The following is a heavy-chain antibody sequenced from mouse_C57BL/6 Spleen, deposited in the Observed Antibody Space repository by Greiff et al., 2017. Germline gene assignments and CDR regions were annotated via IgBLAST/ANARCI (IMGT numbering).Heavy chain of an antibody. J-gene: IGHJ1*03. CDR2: IFPGSGST. V-gene: IGHV1-75*01. Sequence: QVQLQQSGPELVKPGASVKISCKASGYTFTDYYINWVKQRPGQGLEWIGWIFPGSGSTYYNEKFKGKATLPVDKSSSTAYMLRSSLTSEDSSVYFCARFDYDGYFDVWGTGTTVTVSS. D-gene: IGHD2-4*01. CDR3: ARFDYDGYFDV. CDR1: GYTFTDYY.